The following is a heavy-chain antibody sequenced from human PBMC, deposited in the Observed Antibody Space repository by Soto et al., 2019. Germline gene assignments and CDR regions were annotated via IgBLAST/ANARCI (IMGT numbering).Heavy chain of an antibody. V-gene: IGHV3-23*01. J-gene: IGHJ6*02. Sequence: GGSLRLSCAASGFPFGSHAMSWVRQAPGKGLERVSLVSGNGGTTNYADSVKGRFTISRDNSQKTLYLQMNSLRAEDTAIYYCAKGKAHTLFGASYYYYGMDVWGQGTTVTVSS. D-gene: IGHD3-3*01. CDR2: VSGNGGTT. CDR3: AKGKAHTLFGASYYYYGMDV. CDR1: GFPFGSHA.